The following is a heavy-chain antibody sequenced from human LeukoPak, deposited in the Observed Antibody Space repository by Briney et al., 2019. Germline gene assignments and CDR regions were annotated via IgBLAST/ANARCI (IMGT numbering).Heavy chain of an antibody. CDR3: ARDTRYYDILTGYYYAEYFQH. CDR2: IYTSGST. D-gene: IGHD3-9*01. J-gene: IGHJ1*01. V-gene: IGHV4-4*07. Sequence: SETLSLTCTVSGGSISSYYWSWIRQPAGKRPEWIGRIYTSGSTNYNPSLKSRVTMSVDTSKNQFSLKLSSVTAADTAVYYCARDTRYYDILTGYYYAEYFQHWGQGTLVTVSS. CDR1: GGSISSYY.